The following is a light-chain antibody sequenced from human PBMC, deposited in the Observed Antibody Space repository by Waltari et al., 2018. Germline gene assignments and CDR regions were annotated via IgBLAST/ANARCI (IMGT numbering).Light chain of an antibody. V-gene: IGKV1-5*03. CDR2: KAS. J-gene: IGKJ1*01. CDR1: QSISSW. Sequence: VGDRVTITCRASQSISSWLAWYQQKPGKVPKLLIYKASSLASGVPSRFSGSGSGTEFTLTISSLQPDDFATYYCQQYNSYSWTFGQGTKVEIK. CDR3: QQYNSYSWT.